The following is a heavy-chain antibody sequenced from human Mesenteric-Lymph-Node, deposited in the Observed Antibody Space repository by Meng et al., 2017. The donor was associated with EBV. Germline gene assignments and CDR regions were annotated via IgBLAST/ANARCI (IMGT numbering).Heavy chain of an antibody. CDR3: VRVRCFDDSCNWGY. D-gene: IGHD6-13*01. V-gene: IGHV1-2*02. CDR2: INPDSGGT. Sequence: QVQLVQSGAEVKKPGAPLKVSCKAFGYTFTGYYIHWVRQAPGQGLEWMGGINPDSGGTDFAKKYQDRVTMTRDTSISTAYMELSMLRSDDTAVYYCVRVRCFDDSCNWGYWGQGTLVTVSS. CDR1: GYTFTGYY. J-gene: IGHJ4*02.